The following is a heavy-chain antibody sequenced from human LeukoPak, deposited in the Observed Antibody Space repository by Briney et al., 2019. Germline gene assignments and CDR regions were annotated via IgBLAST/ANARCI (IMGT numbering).Heavy chain of an antibody. CDR2: ISSSSSYI. CDR3: AIIVGATKDY. CDR1: GFTFSSYS. D-gene: IGHD1-26*01. Sequence: PGGPLRLSCAASGFTFSSYSMNWVRQAPGKGLEWVSSISSSSSYIYYADSVKGRFTISRDNAKNSLYLQMNSLRAEDTAVYYCAIIVGATKDYWGQGTLVTVSS. V-gene: IGHV3-21*01. J-gene: IGHJ4*02.